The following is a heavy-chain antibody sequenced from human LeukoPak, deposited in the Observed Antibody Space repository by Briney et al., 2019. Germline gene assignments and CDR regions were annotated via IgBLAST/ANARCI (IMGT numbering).Heavy chain of an antibody. D-gene: IGHD1-26*01. CDR1: GGSISSYY. CDR3: ARGGGSYYHYFDY. CDR2: IYYSGST. J-gene: IGHJ4*02. V-gene: IGHV4-59*01. Sequence: SETLSLTCNVSGGSISSYYWSWIRQPPGKGLEWIGYIYYSGSTNYNPSLKSRVTISVDTSKNQFSLKLSSVTAADTAVYYCARGGGSYYHYFDYWGQGTLVTVPS.